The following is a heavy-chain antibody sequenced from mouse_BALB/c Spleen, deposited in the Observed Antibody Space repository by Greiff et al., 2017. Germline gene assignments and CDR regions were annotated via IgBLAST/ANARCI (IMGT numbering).Heavy chain of an antibody. CDR1: GFSLTSYG. CDR3: ARNLRVNYLYYAMDY. Sequence: QVQLKESGPGLVQPSQSLSITCTVSGFSLTSYGVHWVRQSPGKGLEWLGVIWSGGSTDYNAAFISRLSISKDNYKSKVFFKMNSLQADDTAIYYCARNLRVNYLYYAMDYWGQGTSVTVSS. CDR2: IWSGGST. J-gene: IGHJ4*01. D-gene: IGHD2-1*01. V-gene: IGHV2-4-1*01.